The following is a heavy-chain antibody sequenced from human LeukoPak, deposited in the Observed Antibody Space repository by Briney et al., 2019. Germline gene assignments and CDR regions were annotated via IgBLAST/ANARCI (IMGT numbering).Heavy chain of an antibody. Sequence: WASVKVSCKASGYTFTSYDINWVRQATGQGLEWMGWMNPNSGNTGYAQKFQGRVTITRNTSISTAYMELSSLRSEDTAVYYCARDLGGSHGWFDPWGQGTLVTVSS. J-gene: IGHJ5*02. CDR2: MNPNSGNT. V-gene: IGHV1-8*03. CDR1: GYTFTSYD. D-gene: IGHD1-26*01. CDR3: ARDLGGSHGWFDP.